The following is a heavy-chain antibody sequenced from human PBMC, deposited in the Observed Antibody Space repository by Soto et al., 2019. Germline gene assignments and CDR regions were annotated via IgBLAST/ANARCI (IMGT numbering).Heavy chain of an antibody. J-gene: IGHJ5*02. Sequence: PSETLSLTCAVSGGSFSGYYWSWIRQPPGKGLEWIGYIYHSGSTNYNPSLKSRVTISVDRSKNQFSLKLSSVTAADTAVYYCARVPGPWGQGTLVTVSS. CDR2: IYHSGST. D-gene: IGHD3-10*01. CDR1: GGSFSGYY. CDR3: ARVPGP. V-gene: IGHV4-34*01.